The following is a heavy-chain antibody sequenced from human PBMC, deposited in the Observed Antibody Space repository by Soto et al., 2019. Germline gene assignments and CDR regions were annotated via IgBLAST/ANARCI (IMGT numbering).Heavy chain of an antibody. CDR1: GYTFTSYG. CDR2: ISAYNGNT. V-gene: IGHV1-18*01. Sequence: ASVKVSCKASGYTFTSYGISWVRQAPGQGLEWMGWISAYNGNTNYAQKLQGRVTMTTETSTSTAYMELRSLRSDDTAVYYCARVLDGYYDSSGYSSDYYYYYGMDVWGQGTTVTVSS. J-gene: IGHJ6*02. D-gene: IGHD3-22*01. CDR3: ARVLDGYYDSSGYSSDYYYYYGMDV.